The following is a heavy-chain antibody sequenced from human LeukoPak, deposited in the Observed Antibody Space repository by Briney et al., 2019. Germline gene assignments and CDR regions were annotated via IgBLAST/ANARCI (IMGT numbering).Heavy chain of an antibody. CDR1: GFTFSSYA. CDR3: AKGFEGYCSGGSCLGDFDY. D-gene: IGHD2-15*01. CDR2: IRGSGGST. V-gene: IGHV3-23*01. Sequence: PGGSLRLSCAASGFTFSSYAMSWVRQAPGKGLEWVSAIRGSGGSTYYADSVKGRFTISRDNSKNTLYLQMNSLRAEDTAVYYCAKGFEGYCSGGSCLGDFDYWGQGTLVTVSS. J-gene: IGHJ4*02.